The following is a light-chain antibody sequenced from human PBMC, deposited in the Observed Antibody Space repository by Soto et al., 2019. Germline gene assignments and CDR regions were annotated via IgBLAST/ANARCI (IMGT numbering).Light chain of an antibody. CDR2: KAS. V-gene: IGKV1-5*03. Sequence: DIQITQSPSTLSVSVGDRVSITCRSSQTISSWLAWYQQKPGKAPKLLIYKASTLKSGVPSRFSGSGSGTEFTLTISSLQPDDFATYYCQHHNSYSEAFGQGTKVDIK. CDR3: QHHNSYSEA. J-gene: IGKJ1*01. CDR1: QTISSW.